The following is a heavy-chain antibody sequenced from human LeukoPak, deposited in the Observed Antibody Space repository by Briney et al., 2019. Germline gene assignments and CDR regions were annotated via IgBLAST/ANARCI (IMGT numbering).Heavy chain of an antibody. D-gene: IGHD6-13*01. CDR1: GGTFSSYA. J-gene: IGHJ5*02. V-gene: IGHV1-8*02. CDR2: MNPNSGNT. CDR3: AGGRWQQLVRPFDP. Sequence: ASVKVSCKASGGTFSSYAISWVRQAPGQGLEWMGWMNPNSGNTGYAQKFQGRVTMTRNTSISTAYMELSSLRSEDTAVYYCAGGRWQQLVRPFDPWGQGTLVTVSS.